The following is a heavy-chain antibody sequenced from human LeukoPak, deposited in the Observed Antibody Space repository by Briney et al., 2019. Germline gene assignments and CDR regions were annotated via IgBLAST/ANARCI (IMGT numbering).Heavy chain of an antibody. CDR2: IYHTGNT. V-gene: IGHV4-59*08. J-gene: IGHJ4*02. Sequence: SETLSLTCTVSGGSISGSFWNWIRQPPGKGLEWIGYIYHTGNTNYNPPLKSRLTLSVDTSKNHFSLRLSSVTAADTAVYYCARLPGFTNGWYFIDFWGQGTLVTVS. D-gene: IGHD6-19*01. CDR1: GGSISGSF. CDR3: ARLPGFTNGWYFIDF.